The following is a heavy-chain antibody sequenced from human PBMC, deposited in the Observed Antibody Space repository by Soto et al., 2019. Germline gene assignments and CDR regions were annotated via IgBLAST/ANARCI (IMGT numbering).Heavy chain of an antibody. V-gene: IGHV1-69*08. Sequence: QVQLVQSGAEVKKPGSSVKVSCKASGGSFISYTISWVRQAPGQGLEWMGKITPSLDIANYAQKFQGRVTITADKSTSTAYMELSSLRSEDTAVYFCARDDYGDYNVDNWFDPWGQGTRVTVSS. CDR1: GGSFISYT. J-gene: IGHJ5*02. D-gene: IGHD4-17*01. CDR3: ARDDYGDYNVDNWFDP. CDR2: ITPSLDIA.